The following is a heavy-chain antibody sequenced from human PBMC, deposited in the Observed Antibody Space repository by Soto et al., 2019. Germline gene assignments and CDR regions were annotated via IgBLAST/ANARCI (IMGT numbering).Heavy chain of an antibody. CDR3: ARGSIFGVVWFDY. V-gene: IGHV1-3*01. Sequence: ASVKVSCKASGYTFTSYAMHWVRQAPGQRLEWMGRINPGNGNTNYAQKFQGRVTMTRDTSTSTVYMELSSLRSEDTAVYYCARGSIFGVVWFDYWGQGTLVTVSS. CDR2: INPGNGNT. J-gene: IGHJ4*02. CDR1: GYTFTSYA. D-gene: IGHD3-3*02.